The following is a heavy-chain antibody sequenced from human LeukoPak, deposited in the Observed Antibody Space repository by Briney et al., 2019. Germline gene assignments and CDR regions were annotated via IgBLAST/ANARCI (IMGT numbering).Heavy chain of an antibody. Sequence: SETLSLTCTVSGGSISSYYGSWIRQPAGKGLEWIGRIYPSGSTNYNPSLKSRVTMSVDTSKNQFSLKLSSVTAADTAVYYCARDGTPEAYYYGSGSYYFDYWGQGTLVTVSS. D-gene: IGHD3-10*01. CDR2: IYPSGST. CDR3: ARDGTPEAYYYGSGSYYFDY. V-gene: IGHV4-4*07. CDR1: GGSISSYY. J-gene: IGHJ4*02.